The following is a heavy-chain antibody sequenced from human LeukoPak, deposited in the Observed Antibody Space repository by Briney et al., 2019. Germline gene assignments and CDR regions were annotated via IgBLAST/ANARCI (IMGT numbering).Heavy chain of an antibody. V-gene: IGHV3-49*03. D-gene: IGHD3-22*01. J-gene: IGHJ4*02. CDR2: IRSKAYGGTT. CDR1: GFTFGDYA. Sequence: GRSLRLSCTASGFTFGDYAMSWFRQAPGKGLEWVGFIRSKAYGGTTEYAASVKGRFTISRDDSKSIAYLQMNSLKTEDTAVYYCTREEATYYYDSSGYYHLDYWGQGTLVTVSS. CDR3: TREEATYYYDSSGYYHLDY.